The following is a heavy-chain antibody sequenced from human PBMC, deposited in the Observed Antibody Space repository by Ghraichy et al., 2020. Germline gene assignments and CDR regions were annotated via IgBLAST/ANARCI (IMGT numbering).Heavy chain of an antibody. J-gene: IGHJ4*02. CDR3: ARGLYGSNWYAVDF. Sequence: SETLSLTCTVSGGSISSYYWSWIRQPPGMGLEWIDYIYYSGNTNYNPSLKSRVAISRDTSKTQFSLRLTSVTAADTAVYYCARGLYGSNWYAVDFWGQGTLVTVSS. V-gene: IGHV4-59*01. CDR2: IYYSGNT. CDR1: GGSISSYY. D-gene: IGHD6-13*01.